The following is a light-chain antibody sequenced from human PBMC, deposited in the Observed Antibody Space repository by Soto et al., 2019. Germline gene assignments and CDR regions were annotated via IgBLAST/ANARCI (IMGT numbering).Light chain of an antibody. CDR3: QNYNRDPWT. CDR2: GAS. CDR1: QAISNY. V-gene: IGKV1-27*01. Sequence: DIQMTQSPSSLSASVGDRVTITCRASQAISNYLAWYQQKPGKVPKLLIYGASTLQSGVPSRFSGSGSGTDFTLTIRSLQTEDVATYYCQNYNRDPWTFGQGTKVESK. J-gene: IGKJ1*01.